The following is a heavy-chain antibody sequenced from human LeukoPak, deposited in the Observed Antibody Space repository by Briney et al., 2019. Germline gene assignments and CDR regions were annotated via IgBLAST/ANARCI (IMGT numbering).Heavy chain of an antibody. V-gene: IGHV4-39*01. CDR2: IYGSGTI. Sequence: PSETVSLTCTVSGGSISSSSYYWGWIRQPPGKELEWIGNIYGSGTIYYNPSLKSRVTISVDTSKNQLSLKLSSVTAADTAVYYCATDSVGDTTAFDYWGQGTLVTVSS. D-gene: IGHD1-26*01. CDR3: ATDSVGDTTAFDY. J-gene: IGHJ4*02. CDR1: GGSISSSSYY.